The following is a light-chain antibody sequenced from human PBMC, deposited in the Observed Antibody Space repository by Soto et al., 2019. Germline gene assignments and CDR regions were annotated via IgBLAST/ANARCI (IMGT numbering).Light chain of an antibody. J-gene: IGKJ5*01. CDR1: QSVDSY. CDR2: GAS. CDR3: QQRSSWPIT. V-gene: IGKV3-11*01. Sequence: ETVMTQSPATLPVSPGERATLSCRASQSVDSYLVWYQQKPGQAPRLLIFGASNRATGIPARFSGSGSGTDFTLTINSLEPEDFAVYYCQQRSSWPITFGQGTRLEI.